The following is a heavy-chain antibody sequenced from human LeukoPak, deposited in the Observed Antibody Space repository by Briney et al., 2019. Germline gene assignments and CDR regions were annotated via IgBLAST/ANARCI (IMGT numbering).Heavy chain of an antibody. CDR1: DFSFTSYG. V-gene: IGHV1-18*01. CDR3: ARASYYDSSGYYANWYFDL. Sequence: ASVTVSCTASDFSFTSYGMSWVRQAPGQGLEWMGWISAYNGSTKYAQKLQGRVTMTTDTSTSTAYMELRSLRSDDTAVYYCARASYYDSSGYYANWYFDLWGRGTLVTVSS. CDR2: ISAYNGST. D-gene: IGHD3-22*01. J-gene: IGHJ2*01.